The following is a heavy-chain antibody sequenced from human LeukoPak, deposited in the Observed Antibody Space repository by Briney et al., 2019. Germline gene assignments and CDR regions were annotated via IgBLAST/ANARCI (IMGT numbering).Heavy chain of an antibody. J-gene: IGHJ4*02. Sequence: SETLSLTCAVSGGSISSGGYSWSWIRQPPGKGLEWIGEINHSGNINYNPSLKSRVTISIDTSKNQFSLKLSSVTAADTAVYYCARDEVGAAHWGQGTLVTVSS. CDR1: GGSISSGGYS. D-gene: IGHD1-26*01. CDR2: INHSGNI. CDR3: ARDEVGAAH. V-gene: IGHV4-34*01.